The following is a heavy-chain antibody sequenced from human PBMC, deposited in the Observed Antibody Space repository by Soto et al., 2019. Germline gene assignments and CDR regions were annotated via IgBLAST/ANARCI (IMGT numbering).Heavy chain of an antibody. J-gene: IGHJ4*02. D-gene: IGHD2-8*02. Sequence: QVQLQQWGAGLLKPSETLSLPCAVYGGAFSGYYWTWIRQPPGTGLEWIGEINHSGSTNYNPSLKSRVTISVDTSRIQFSLKLTSVPAAYTAVYYCARDKITGLFDYCVQGTLVTVSS. V-gene: IGHV4-34*01. CDR1: GGAFSGYY. CDR3: ARDKITGLFDY. CDR2: INHSGST.